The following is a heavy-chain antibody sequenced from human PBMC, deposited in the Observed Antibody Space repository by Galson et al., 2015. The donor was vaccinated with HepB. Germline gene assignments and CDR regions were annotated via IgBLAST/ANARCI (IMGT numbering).Heavy chain of an antibody. Sequence: SLRLSCAASGFNFTTYAMTWVRQAPGKGLEWVSGINTVGGTYYAGSVEGRFSISRDNSKNTVHLQMNSLRAEDTAVYYCAKDSDFFHNSGYNWFDSWGQGTLVIVSS. CDR3: AKDSDFFHNSGYNWFDS. CDR2: INTVGGT. D-gene: IGHD3-3*01. CDR1: GFNFTTYA. J-gene: IGHJ5*01. V-gene: IGHV3-23*01.